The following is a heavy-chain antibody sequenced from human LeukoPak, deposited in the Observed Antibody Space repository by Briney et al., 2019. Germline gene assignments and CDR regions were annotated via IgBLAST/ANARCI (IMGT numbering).Heavy chain of an antibody. CDR1: GFSFSSYG. D-gene: IGHD2-15*01. J-gene: IGHJ4*02. CDR3: AKNGVVVAAFYFDY. Sequence: GGSLRLSCSASGFSFSSYGMHWVRQAPGKGLEWVAFIRYDGSNKYYADSVKGRFTISRDNSKNTLYLQMNSLRGEDTAVYHCAKNGVVVAAFYFDYWGQGTLVTVSS. V-gene: IGHV3-30*02. CDR2: IRYDGSNK.